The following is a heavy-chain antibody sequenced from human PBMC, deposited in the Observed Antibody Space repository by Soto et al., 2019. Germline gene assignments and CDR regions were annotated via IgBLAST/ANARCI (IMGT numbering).Heavy chain of an antibody. CDR1: GYSFATYW. CDR2: IYPGDSDT. D-gene: IGHD2-2*01. J-gene: IGHJ5*02. CDR3: PGQHGLNPANGWFDP. V-gene: IGHV5-51*01. Sequence: LGESLKISCKASGYSFATYWIGWVRQMPGKGLEWMGIIYPGDSDTMYSPSFQGQVIISADLSSTTTYLQWSSLMPSDTAPYYCPGQHGLNPANGWFDPCGRGSLVTVSS.